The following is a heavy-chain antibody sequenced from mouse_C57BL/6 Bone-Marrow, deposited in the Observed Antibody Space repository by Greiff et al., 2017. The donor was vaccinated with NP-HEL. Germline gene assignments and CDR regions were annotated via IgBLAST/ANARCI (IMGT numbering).Heavy chain of an antibody. CDR3: ARRYYGSSPHYYFDY. J-gene: IGHJ2*01. Sequence: EVKLQESGPELVKPGASVKIPCKASGYTFTDYNMDWVKQSHGKSLEWIGDINPNNGGTIYNQKFKGKATLTVDKSSSTAYMELRSLTSEDTAVYYCARRYYGSSPHYYFDYWGQGTTLTVSS. CDR1: GYTFTDYN. D-gene: IGHD1-1*01. CDR2: INPNNGGT. V-gene: IGHV1-18*01.